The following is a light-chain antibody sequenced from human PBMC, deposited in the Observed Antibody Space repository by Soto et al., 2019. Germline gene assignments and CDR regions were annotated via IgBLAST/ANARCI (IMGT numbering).Light chain of an antibody. J-gene: IGLJ2*01. Sequence: QTVVTQEPSLTVSPGGTVTLTCASSTGAVTSGYYPNWFQQKPGQAPRAVIYGTSNKQSWNPARFSGSLLGGKAALTLSGVQTEDEADYYCLLYYGGAQPHVVFGGGTKLTVL. CDR3: LLYYGGAQPHVV. CDR1: TGAVTSGYY. CDR2: GTS. V-gene: IGLV7-43*01.